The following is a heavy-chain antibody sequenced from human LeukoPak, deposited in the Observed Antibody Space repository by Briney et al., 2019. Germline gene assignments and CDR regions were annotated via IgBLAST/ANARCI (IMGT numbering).Heavy chain of an antibody. J-gene: IGHJ5*02. Sequence: SETLSLTCTVSGGSISSYYWSWIRQPPGKGLEWIGYIYTSGSTNYNPSLKSRVTISVDTSKNQFSLKLSSVTAADTAVYYCARTTGGIAVAGSNWFDPWGQGTLVTVSS. D-gene: IGHD6-19*01. CDR2: IYTSGST. V-gene: IGHV4-4*09. CDR1: GGSISSYY. CDR3: ARTTGGIAVAGSNWFDP.